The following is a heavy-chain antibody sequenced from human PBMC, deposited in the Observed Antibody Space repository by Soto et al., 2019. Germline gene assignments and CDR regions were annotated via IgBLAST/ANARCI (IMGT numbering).Heavy chain of an antibody. V-gene: IGHV3-23*01. CDR3: AKTETMVVVTVQPRWFDS. Sequence: QLLESGGGLVQPGGSLRLSCTASGFNFNNQAMSWIRQAPGKGLEWVSTISGSGATSLYADSVKGRFTIFKDSSQAYRDLKSLRVEDSATYYCAKTETMVVVTVQPRWFDSWGRGTLVTVS. CDR1: GFNFNNQA. D-gene: IGHD2-21*02. J-gene: IGHJ5*01. CDR2: ISGSGATS.